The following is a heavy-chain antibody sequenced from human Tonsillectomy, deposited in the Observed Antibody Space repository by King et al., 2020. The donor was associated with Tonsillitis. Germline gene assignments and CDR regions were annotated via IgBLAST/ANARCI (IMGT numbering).Heavy chain of an antibody. CDR3: ARETSYDFWSGYPNWFDP. D-gene: IGHD3-3*01. Sequence: VQLQESGPGLVKPSQTLSLTCNVSGGSISSGSYYWSWIRQPAGKGLEGIGRIYTSGSTNYNPSLKSRVTMSVATSKNQFSLKLSSVTAADTAGYYCARETSYDFWSGYPNWFDPWGQGTLVTVSS. CDR2: IYTSGST. J-gene: IGHJ5*02. V-gene: IGHV4-61*02. CDR1: GGSISSGSYY.